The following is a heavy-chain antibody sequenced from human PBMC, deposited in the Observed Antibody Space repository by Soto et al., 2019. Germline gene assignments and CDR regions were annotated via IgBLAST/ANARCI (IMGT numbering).Heavy chain of an antibody. J-gene: IGHJ6*02. D-gene: IGHD4-4*01. CDR2: ISGSGGST. CDR1: GCTFSSYA. Sequence: GGPLRLSCAASGCTFSSYAMSWVRQAPGKGLEWVSAISGSGGSTYYADSVKGRFTISRDNSKNTLYLQMNSLRAEDTAVYYCAKDLKGATVTTLWYYGMDVWGQGTTVTVSS. CDR3: AKDLKGATVTTLWYYGMDV. V-gene: IGHV3-23*01.